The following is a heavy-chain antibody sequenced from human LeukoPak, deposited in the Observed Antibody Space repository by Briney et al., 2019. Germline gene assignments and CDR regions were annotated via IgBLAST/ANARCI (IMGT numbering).Heavy chain of an antibody. Sequence: PGGSLRLSCAASGFTFSSAWTSWVRQAPGKGLEWVANIKQDGSEKRYVDSVKGRFTISRDNAKNSLFLQMNSLRTEDTAVYYCASGFPTGEQHWGQGTLVTVSS. J-gene: IGHJ1*01. CDR2: IKQDGSEK. CDR3: ASGFPTGEQH. V-gene: IGHV3-7*05. CDR1: GFTFSSAW. D-gene: IGHD7-27*01.